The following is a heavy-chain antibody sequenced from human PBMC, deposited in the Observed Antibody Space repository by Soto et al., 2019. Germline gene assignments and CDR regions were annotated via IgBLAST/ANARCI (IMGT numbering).Heavy chain of an antibody. CDR3: ARDVSGSLGGGWFDP. J-gene: IGHJ5*02. Sequence: QVQLMQSGAEVKKPGSSVKVSCKASGGTFSSYAISWVRQAPGQGLEWMGGSIPIFGTANYAQKFQGRVTITADESTSTAYMELSSLRSEDTAVYYCARDVSGSLGGGWFDPWGQGTLVTVSS. D-gene: IGHD1-26*01. CDR2: SIPIFGTA. V-gene: IGHV1-69*01. CDR1: GGTFSSYA.